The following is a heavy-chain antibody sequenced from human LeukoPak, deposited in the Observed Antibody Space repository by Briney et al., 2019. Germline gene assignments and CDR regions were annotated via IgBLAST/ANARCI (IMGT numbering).Heavy chain of an antibody. D-gene: IGHD5-12*01. CDR2: IRSKAYGGTT. CDR3: TRGYSGYDLNDPFDY. CDR1: GFTFGDYA. J-gene: IGHJ4*02. V-gene: IGHV3-49*03. Sequence: PGGSLRLSCTASGFTFGDYAMSWFRQAPGQGLEWVGFIRSKAYGGTTEYAASVKGRFTISRDDSKSIAYLQMNSLKTEDTAVYYCTRGYSGYDLNDPFDYWGQGTLVTVSS.